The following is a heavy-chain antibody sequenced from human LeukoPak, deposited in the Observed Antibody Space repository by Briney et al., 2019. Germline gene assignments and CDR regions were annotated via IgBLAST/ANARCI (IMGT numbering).Heavy chain of an antibody. CDR2: ISDDGSNK. Sequence: SCTVSGYTLTELSMHWVRQAPGKGLEWVAVISDDGSNKYYGASVKGRFSISRDNSKITVYLQMNSLGAEDAAVYFCAKDRFGSGWFSDFDSWGQGTLVSVSS. J-gene: IGHJ4*02. CDR3: AKDRFGSGWFSDFDS. V-gene: IGHV3-30*18. CDR1: GYTLTELS. D-gene: IGHD6-19*01.